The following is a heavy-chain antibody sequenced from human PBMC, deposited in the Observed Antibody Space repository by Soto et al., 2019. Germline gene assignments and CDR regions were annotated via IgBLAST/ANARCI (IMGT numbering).Heavy chain of an antibody. Sequence: QVQLVQSGAEVKKPGSSVKVSCKASGGTFSSYAISWVRQAPGQGLEWMGGIIPIFGTANYAQKCQGRGTITADESTSTAYMELSSLRSEDTAVYYCARDNDEWLRFSPLRFWGQGTLVTVSS. J-gene: IGHJ4*02. V-gene: IGHV1-69*01. CDR2: IIPIFGTA. CDR3: ARDNDEWLRFSPLRF. CDR1: GGTFSSYA. D-gene: IGHD5-12*01.